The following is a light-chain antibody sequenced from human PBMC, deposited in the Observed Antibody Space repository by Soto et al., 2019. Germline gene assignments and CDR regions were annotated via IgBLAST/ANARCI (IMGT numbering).Light chain of an antibody. CDR3: SSYTSSSTLVV. Sequence: QSVLTQPASVSGPPGQSITISCTGNSSDGGGYNYVSWYQQHPGKAPKLMIYDVSNRPSGVSNRFSGSKSGNTASLTISGLQAEDEADYYCSSYTSSSTLVVFGTGTKVTVL. V-gene: IGLV2-14*01. J-gene: IGLJ1*01. CDR2: DVS. CDR1: SSDGGGYNY.